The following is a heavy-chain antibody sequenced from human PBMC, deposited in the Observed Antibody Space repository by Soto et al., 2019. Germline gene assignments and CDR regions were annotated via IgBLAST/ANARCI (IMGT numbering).Heavy chain of an antibody. D-gene: IGHD2-2*01. Sequence: GGSLRLSRAVSGFNFSSYGMHWVRQAPGKGLEWVAVISYDGSHKASADSVKGRFAISRDNSKNTLFLQMNSLRVEDTAVYYWAKDLVKTSSWRSDWARGTVLTFSS. CDR2: ISYDGSHK. CDR1: GFNFSSYG. V-gene: IGHV3-30*18. J-gene: IGHJ4*02. CDR3: AKDLVKTSSWRSD.